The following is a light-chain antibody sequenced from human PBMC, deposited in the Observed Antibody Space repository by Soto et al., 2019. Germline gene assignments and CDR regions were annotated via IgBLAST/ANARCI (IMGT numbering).Light chain of an antibody. V-gene: IGKV3-15*01. CDR1: QSVSGN. CDR3: QQYNNWPPIT. Sequence: EIVMTQSPATLSVSPGERATLSCRASQSVSGNLAWYQQIPGQAPRLLIYGSSTRATGIPARFSGSGSGTEFPLTISSLQSEDFAVYYCQQYNNWPPITFSQGTRLEIK. J-gene: IGKJ5*01. CDR2: GSS.